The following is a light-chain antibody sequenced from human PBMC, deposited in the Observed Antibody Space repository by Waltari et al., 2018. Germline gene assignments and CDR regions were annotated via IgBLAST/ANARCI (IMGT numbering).Light chain of an antibody. CDR1: DLPKNY. V-gene: IGLV3-10*01. Sequence: SYELTPPPPVSVSPGQTARITCSGDDLPKNYAYWYQQKPCQAPVVVIYEDTKRPSGIPERFSGSSSGTMATFTISGAQVEDEADYYCYSTDSSGNHRVFGRGTKLTVL. CDR3: YSTDSSGNHRV. CDR2: EDT. J-gene: IGLJ3*02.